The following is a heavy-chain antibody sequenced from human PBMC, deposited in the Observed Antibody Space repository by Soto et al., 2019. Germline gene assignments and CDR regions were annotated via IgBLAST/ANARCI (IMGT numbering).Heavy chain of an antibody. CDR3: AKILGYCSSSSCSKDYYYYYGLDV. J-gene: IGHJ6*02. V-gene: IGHV3-30*18. Sequence: GGSLRLSCGASGFTFSTYGMHWVRQAPGKGLEWVAVISYDGGNKYYADSVKGRFTISRDNSKNTLFLQMNSLRAEDTAVYYCAKILGYCSSSSCSKDYYYYYGLDVWGLGTTVTVSS. CDR1: GFTFSTYG. D-gene: IGHD2-15*01. CDR2: ISYDGGNK.